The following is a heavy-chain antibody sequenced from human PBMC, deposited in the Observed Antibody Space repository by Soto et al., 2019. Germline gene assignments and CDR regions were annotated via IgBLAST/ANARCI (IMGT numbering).Heavy chain of an antibody. CDR2: INHSGST. Sequence: SETLSLTCAVYGGSFSGYYWSWIRQPPGKGLEWIGEINHSGSTNYNPSLKSRVTISVDTSKNQFSLKLSSVTAADTAVYYCARGHGTMVRGVIRRTYGMDVWGQGTTVTVSS. V-gene: IGHV4-34*01. CDR1: GGSFSGYY. CDR3: ARGHGTMVRGVIRRTYGMDV. J-gene: IGHJ6*02. D-gene: IGHD3-10*01.